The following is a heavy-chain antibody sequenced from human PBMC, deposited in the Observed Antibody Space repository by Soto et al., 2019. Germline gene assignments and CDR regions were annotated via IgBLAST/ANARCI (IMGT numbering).Heavy chain of an antibody. D-gene: IGHD2-15*01. CDR3: VGTSLVVAAATREDY. V-gene: IGHV3-74*01. CDR1: GFTFSSYW. CDR2: INSDGSST. J-gene: IGHJ4*02. Sequence: EVQLVESGGGLVQPGESLRLSCAASGFTFSSYWMHWVRQAPGKGLVWVSRINSDGSSTSYAGSVKGRFTISRDNAKNTLYLRMNSLRAEDTAVYYCVGTSLVVAAATREDYWGQGTLVTVSS.